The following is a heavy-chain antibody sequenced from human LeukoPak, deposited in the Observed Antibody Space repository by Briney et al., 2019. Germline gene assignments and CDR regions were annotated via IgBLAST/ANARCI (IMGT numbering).Heavy chain of an antibody. J-gene: IGHJ3*02. CDR2: IKQDGSEK. Sequence: PGGSLRLSCAASGFTFSSYWMSWVRQAPGKGLEWVANIKQDGSEKYYVDSVKGRFTISRDNAKNSLYLQMNSLRAEDTAVYYCARDGGSSGEDTVCAFDIWGQGTMVTVSS. V-gene: IGHV3-7*01. CDR3: ARDGGSSGEDTVCAFDI. D-gene: IGHD3-22*01. CDR1: GFTFSSYW.